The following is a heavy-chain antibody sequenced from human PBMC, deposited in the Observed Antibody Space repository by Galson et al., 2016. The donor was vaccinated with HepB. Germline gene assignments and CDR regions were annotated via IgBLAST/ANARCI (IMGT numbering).Heavy chain of an antibody. CDR2: ISSSSTTI. Sequence: SLRLSCAASGFTFSDYSMNWVRKAPGKGLEWISYISSSSTTIYYADSVKGRFTIPRDNAKNSRFLQMNSLRAEDTAVYYCARGRGMDGWGKGTTVTVSS. J-gene: IGHJ6*04. CDR3: ARGRGMDG. V-gene: IGHV3-48*01. CDR1: GFTFSDYS.